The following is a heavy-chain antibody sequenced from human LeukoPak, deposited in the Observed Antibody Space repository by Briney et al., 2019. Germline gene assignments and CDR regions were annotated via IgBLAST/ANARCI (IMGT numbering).Heavy chain of an antibody. CDR1: GDSVSSNSAA. CDR2: TYYWSKWYN. J-gene: IGHJ4*02. CDR3: ARAGGNSWYFDY. Sequence: SQTHSLTCAISGDSVSSNSAAWNWIRQSPARGLEWLGRTYYWSKWYNDYAVSVKSRITISPDASKNQFSLQLNSVTPEDTAVYYCARAGGNSWYFDYWGQGTLVTVSS. D-gene: IGHD2-2*01. V-gene: IGHV6-1*01.